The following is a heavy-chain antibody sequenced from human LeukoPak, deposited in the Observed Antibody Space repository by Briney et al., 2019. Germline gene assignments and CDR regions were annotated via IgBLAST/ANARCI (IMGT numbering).Heavy chain of an antibody. CDR3: AKRAGLETRFLEWTPLDY. V-gene: IGHV3-30-3*02. D-gene: IGHD3-3*01. J-gene: IGHJ4*02. CDR1: GFTFSSYA. Sequence: GGSLRLSCAASGFTFSSYAMHWVRQAPGKGLEWVAVISYDGSNKYYADSVKGRFTISRDNSKNTLYPQMNSLRAEDTAVYYCAKRAGLETRFLEWTPLDYWGQGTLVTVSS. CDR2: ISYDGSNK.